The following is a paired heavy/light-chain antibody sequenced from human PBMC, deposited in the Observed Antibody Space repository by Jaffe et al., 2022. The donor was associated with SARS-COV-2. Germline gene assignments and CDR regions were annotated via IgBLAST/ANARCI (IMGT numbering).Light chain of an antibody. J-gene: IGKJ4*01. V-gene: IGKV3-20*01. CDR1: QYVNSRY. Sequence: EIVLTQSPGTLSLSPGERATLSCRASQYVNSRYLAWYQQKPGQAPRLLIYGASSRVIGIPDRFSGSGSGTDFTLTISGLEPEDFAVYYCQQYGGSPLTFGGGTKVEIK. CDR2: GAS. CDR3: QQYGGSPLT.
Heavy chain of an antibody. CDR3: VRSPGGFYNYYMDV. J-gene: IGHJ6*03. CDR1: GFTFSSLS. CDR2: ISSTSSYI. Sequence: DVQLVESGGGLVKPGGSLRLSCAASGFTFSSLSMNWVRQAPGKGLEWVSSISSTSSYISYADSVKGRFTISRDNAKKSLYLQMNSLRAEDTAVYYCVRSPGGFYNYYMDVWGKGTTVTVSS. V-gene: IGHV3-21*01. D-gene: IGHD3-16*01.